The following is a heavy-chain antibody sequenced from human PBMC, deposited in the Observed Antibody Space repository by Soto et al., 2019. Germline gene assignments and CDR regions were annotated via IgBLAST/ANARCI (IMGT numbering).Heavy chain of an antibody. D-gene: IGHD2-15*01. CDR1: GFTFSNAW. Sequence: EVQLVESGGGLVKPGGSLRLSCAASGFTFSNAWMSWVRQAPGKGLEWVGRIKSKTDGGTTDYAAPVKGRFTISRDDSKNTLYLQMNSLKTEDTAVYYCTTHCSGGSCYKSWDWYFDLWGRGTLVTVSS. V-gene: IGHV3-15*01. J-gene: IGHJ2*01. CDR2: IKSKTDGGTT. CDR3: TTHCSGGSCYKSWDWYFDL.